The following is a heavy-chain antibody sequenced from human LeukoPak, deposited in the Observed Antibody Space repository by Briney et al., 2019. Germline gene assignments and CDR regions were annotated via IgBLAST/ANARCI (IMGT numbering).Heavy chain of an antibody. V-gene: IGHV3-7*01. CDR2: IKQDGSEK. Sequence: GGPLRLSCGASVFTFISYWVSGVRQAPGKGREGVANIKQDGSEKYYVDSVKGRFTISGDNAKNSLYLQMNSLRAEDTAVYYCAREISSWYRAEGRFDPWGQGTLVTVSS. CDR3: AREISSWYRAEGRFDP. J-gene: IGHJ5*02. CDR1: VFTFISYW. D-gene: IGHD6-13*01.